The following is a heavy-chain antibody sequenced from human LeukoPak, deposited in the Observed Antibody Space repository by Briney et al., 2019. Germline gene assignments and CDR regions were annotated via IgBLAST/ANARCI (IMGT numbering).Heavy chain of an antibody. CDR2: IRDSGET. CDR3: ARDRAVTQVWVEFDS. J-gene: IGHJ5*01. D-gene: IGHD3-16*01. CDR1: GFTFSSYS. Sequence: GGSLRLSCAASGFTFSSYSMNWVRQAPGKGLEWVSLIRDSGETFYADSVKGRFTIPRDNSKNTVYLQMNRLRVEDTAVYFCARDRAVTQVWVEFDSWGQGTLVTVSS. V-gene: IGHV3-66*03.